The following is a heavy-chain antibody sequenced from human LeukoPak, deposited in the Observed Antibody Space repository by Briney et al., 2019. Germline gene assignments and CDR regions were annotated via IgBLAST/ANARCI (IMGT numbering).Heavy chain of an antibody. V-gene: IGHV3-15*01. Sequence: GGSLRLSCAASGFTFSNAWMSWVRQAPGKGLEWVGRIKSKTDGGTTDYAAPVEGRFTISRDDSKNTLYLQMNSLKTEDTAVYYCTTVRHSSGLAAVRWGQGTLVTVSS. J-gene: IGHJ4*02. CDR3: TTVRHSSGLAAVR. CDR1: GFTFSNAW. D-gene: IGHD6-19*01. CDR2: IKSKTDGGTT.